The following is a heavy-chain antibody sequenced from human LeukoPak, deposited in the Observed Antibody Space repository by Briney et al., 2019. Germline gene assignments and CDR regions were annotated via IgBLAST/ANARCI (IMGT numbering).Heavy chain of an antibody. CDR1: GDSVSSNSAA. J-gene: IGHJ6*02. D-gene: IGHD1-26*01. Sequence: SQTLSLTCAISGDSVSSNSAAWNWIRQSPSRGLEWLGRTYYRSKWYSDYAVSVKSRITINPDTSKNQFSLQLNSVTPEDTAVYYCAREEGATRGYYYGMDVWGRGTTVTVSS. V-gene: IGHV6-1*01. CDR3: AREEGATRGYYYGMDV. CDR2: TYYRSKWYS.